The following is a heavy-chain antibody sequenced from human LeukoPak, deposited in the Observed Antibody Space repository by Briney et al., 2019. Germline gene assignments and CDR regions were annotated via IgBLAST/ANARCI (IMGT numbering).Heavy chain of an antibody. Sequence: GGSLRLSCVASGFTFSDYGIHWVRQAPGKGLDWVAFIQNDGRNKYYGDSVKGRFTISRDNSKNTLYLQMNSLRAEDTAVYHCAKDEIQGVIGAGPGYWGQGTLVTVSS. CDR3: AKDEIQGVIGAGPGY. V-gene: IGHV3-30*02. CDR1: GFTFSDYG. D-gene: IGHD1-26*01. J-gene: IGHJ4*02. CDR2: IQNDGRNK.